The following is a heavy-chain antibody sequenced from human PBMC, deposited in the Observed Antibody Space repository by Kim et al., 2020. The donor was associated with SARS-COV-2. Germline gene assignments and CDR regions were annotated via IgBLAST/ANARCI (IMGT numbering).Heavy chain of an antibody. CDR2: IYPGDSDT. J-gene: IGHJ6*02. V-gene: IGHV5-51*01. CDR3: ARQGIAVAGTYYYGMDV. Sequence: GESLKISCKGSGYSFTSYWIGWVRQMPGKGLEWMGIIYPGDSDTRYSPSFQGQVTISADKSISTAYLQWSSLKASDTAMYYCARQGIAVAGTYYYGMDVWGQGTTVTVS. CDR1: GYSFTSYW. D-gene: IGHD6-19*01.